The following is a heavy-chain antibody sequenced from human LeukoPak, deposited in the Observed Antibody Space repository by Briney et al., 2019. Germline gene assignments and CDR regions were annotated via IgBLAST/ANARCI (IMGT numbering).Heavy chain of an antibody. V-gene: IGHV4-59*08. Sequence: PSETLSLTGTVSGGSISSYYWSWIRQPPGKGLEWIGYIYYSGSTNYNPSLKSRVTISVDTSKNQFSLKLSSVTAADTAVYYCASFGREWELSGGAFDIWGQGTMVTVSS. J-gene: IGHJ3*02. CDR3: ASFGREWELSGGAFDI. D-gene: IGHD1-26*01. CDR1: GGSISSYY. CDR2: IYYSGST.